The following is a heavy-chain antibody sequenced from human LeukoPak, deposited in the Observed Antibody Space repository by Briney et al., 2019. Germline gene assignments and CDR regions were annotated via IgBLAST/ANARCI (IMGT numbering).Heavy chain of an antibody. D-gene: IGHD3-16*01. J-gene: IGHJ4*02. V-gene: IGHV3-15*01. CDR1: EFTFSSYT. CDR2: IKSKTFGGTT. CDR3: TTLGAFDY. Sequence: GGSLRLSCAASEFTFSSYTMNWVRQAPGKGLEWVGRIKSKTFGGTTDYAAPVKGRFTISRDDSKNTLYLHMNTLKTEDTAIYYCTTLGAFDYWGQGTLVTVSS.